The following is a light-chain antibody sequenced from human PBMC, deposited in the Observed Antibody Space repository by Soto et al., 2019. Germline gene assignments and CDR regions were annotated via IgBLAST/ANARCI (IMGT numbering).Light chain of an antibody. CDR3: QQYGSLRWT. J-gene: IGKJ1*01. Sequence: EIVLTQSPGTLSFSPRERATLSCRASQSVSSIYLAWYQQKPGQAPRLLIYGASSRATGIPDRFSGSGSGTDVTLTISRLEPEDIAVYYCQQYGSLRWTFGQGTKVEI. CDR1: QSVSSIY. CDR2: GAS. V-gene: IGKV3-20*01.